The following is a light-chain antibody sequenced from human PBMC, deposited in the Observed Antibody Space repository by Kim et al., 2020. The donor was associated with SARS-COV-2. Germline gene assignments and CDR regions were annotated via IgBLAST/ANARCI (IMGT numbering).Light chain of an antibody. CDR3: QQRSNWPPWT. CDR1: QSVSSY. J-gene: IGKJ1*01. V-gene: IGKV3-11*01. CDR2: DAS. Sequence: SPGERATLSCRASQSVSSYLAWYQQKPGQAPRLLLNDASNSATGIPARFSSSGSGTDFTLTISSLEPEDYAVYYCQQRSNWPPWTFGQGTKVDIK.